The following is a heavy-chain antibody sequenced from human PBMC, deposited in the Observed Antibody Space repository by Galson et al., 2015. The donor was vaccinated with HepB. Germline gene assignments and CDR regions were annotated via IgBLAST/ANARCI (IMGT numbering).Heavy chain of an antibody. Sequence: TLSLTCTISSGSISTYFWSWIRQFPRKGLEYIGYISYDGSTNYNPSLKSRVTISLATSKNQFSLSLSSVTTADTAVYYCARDLGAYPDLWGQGALVTVSS. J-gene: IGHJ5*02. CDR1: SGSISTYF. CDR2: ISYDGST. CDR3: ARDLGAYPDL. V-gene: IGHV4-59*01.